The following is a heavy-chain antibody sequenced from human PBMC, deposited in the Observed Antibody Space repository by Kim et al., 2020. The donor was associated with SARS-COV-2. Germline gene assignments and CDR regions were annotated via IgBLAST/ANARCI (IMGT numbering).Heavy chain of an antibody. CDR3: ARQIVQLGLFDY. CDR2: ISTSGSEI. CDR1: GFGFNDYY. Sequence: GGSLRLSCAASGFGFNDYYMSWIRQAPGKGLEWLSYISTSGSEISYADSVKGRFSISRDNAKNSLYLHMNTLRGEDTAVYYCARQIVQLGLFDYWGQGALVTVSS. V-gene: IGHV3-11*01. D-gene: IGHD2-21*01. J-gene: IGHJ4*02.